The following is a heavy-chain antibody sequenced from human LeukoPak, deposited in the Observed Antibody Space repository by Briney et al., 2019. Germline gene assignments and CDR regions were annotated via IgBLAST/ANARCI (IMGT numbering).Heavy chain of an antibody. CDR2: VRGSGSDT. Sequence: GGSLRLSCAASGFTFSTYGMSWVRQAPGKGLEWVSAVRGSGSDTYYADSVKGRFTISRDNSKNTVYLQMNSLRAGDTAIYYCAKTSRVNSAYDSPLDHWGQGTLVTVSS. CDR3: AKTSRVNSAYDSPLDH. V-gene: IGHV3-23*01. D-gene: IGHD5-12*01. J-gene: IGHJ4*02. CDR1: GFTFSTYG.